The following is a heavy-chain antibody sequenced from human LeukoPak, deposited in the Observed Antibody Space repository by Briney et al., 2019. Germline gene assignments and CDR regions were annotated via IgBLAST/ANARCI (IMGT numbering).Heavy chain of an antibody. CDR2: INHSGSP. D-gene: IGHD6-13*01. CDR3: ASSLTGYSSSWFLAY. Sequence: SETLSLTCAVSGESHSRFYWSWIRQSPGRGLEWIGEINHSGSPNYNPSLKSRITISLDTSKNQFSLRVPSVTAADTAFYFCASSLTGYSSSWFLAYWGPGTLVTVSS. J-gene: IGHJ4*02. V-gene: IGHV4-34*01. CDR1: GESHSRFY.